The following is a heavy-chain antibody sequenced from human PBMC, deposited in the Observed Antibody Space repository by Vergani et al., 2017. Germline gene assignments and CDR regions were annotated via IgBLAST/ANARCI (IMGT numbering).Heavy chain of an antibody. Sequence: EVQLVQSGAEVKKPGESLKISCKGSGSSFTSYWIGWVRQMPGKGLEWMGIIYPGDSDTRYSPSFQGQVTISADKSISTAYLQWSSLKASDTAMYYGATGVATIRPSSSYYYYGMDVWGQGTTVTVSS. CDR2: IYPGDSDT. CDR3: ATGVATIRPSSSYYYYGMDV. V-gene: IGHV5-51*01. D-gene: IGHD5-12*01. CDR1: GSSFTSYW. J-gene: IGHJ6*02.